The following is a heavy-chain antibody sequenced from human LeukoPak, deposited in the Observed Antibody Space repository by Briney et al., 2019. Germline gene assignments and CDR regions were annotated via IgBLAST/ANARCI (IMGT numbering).Heavy chain of an antibody. D-gene: IGHD2-15*01. CDR2: IYYSGST. V-gene: IGHV4-39*07. J-gene: IGHJ4*02. CDR1: GGSISSSSHY. CDR3: ARGVVAAPTNFDY. Sequence: SETLSLTCTVSGGSISSSSHYWGWIRQPPGKGLEWIGSIYYSGSTYYNPSLKSRVTISVDTSKNQFSLKLSSMTAADTAVYYCARGVVAAPTNFDYWGQGTLVTVSS.